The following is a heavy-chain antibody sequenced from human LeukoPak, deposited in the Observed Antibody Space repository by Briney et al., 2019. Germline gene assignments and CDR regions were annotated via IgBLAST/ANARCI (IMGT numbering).Heavy chain of an antibody. D-gene: IGHD1-26*01. J-gene: IGHJ4*02. CDR1: GFTFSSFE. Sequence: GGSLRLSCAASGFTFSSFEMNWVRQAPGKGLEWVSYISISGTTIYYADSVKGRFTISRDNSKNTLYLQMNSLRAEDTAVYYCARYSGSYLGYWGQGTLVTVSS. V-gene: IGHV3-48*03. CDR3: ARYSGSYLGY. CDR2: ISISGTTI.